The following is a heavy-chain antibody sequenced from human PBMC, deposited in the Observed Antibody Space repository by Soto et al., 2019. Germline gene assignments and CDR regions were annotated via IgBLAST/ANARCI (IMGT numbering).Heavy chain of an antibody. V-gene: IGHV1-8*01. D-gene: IGHD2-15*01. CDR2: MNPNSGNT. Sequence: QVQLVQSGAEVKKPGASVKVSCKASGYTFTSYDINWVRQATGQGLEWMGWMNPNSGNTGYAQKFEGRVSMTRNTSISTAYMELSRLRSEDTAVYYCARVIIGSSCEDVWGQGTTVTVSS. CDR1: GYTFTSYD. CDR3: ARVIIGSSCEDV. J-gene: IGHJ6*02.